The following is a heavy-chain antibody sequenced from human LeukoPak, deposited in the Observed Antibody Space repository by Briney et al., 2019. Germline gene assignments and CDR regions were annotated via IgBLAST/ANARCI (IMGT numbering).Heavy chain of an antibody. Sequence: SETLSLTCTVSGGSINIYYWSWIRQPAGKGLEWIGRIYTSGSTNYNPSLKSRVTMSVDTSKNQFSLKLSSVTAADTAVYYCARLLSSSRFYPWGQGTLVTVSS. J-gene: IGHJ5*02. CDR1: GGSINIYY. D-gene: IGHD6-13*01. CDR2: IYTSGST. V-gene: IGHV4-4*07. CDR3: ARLLSSSRFYP.